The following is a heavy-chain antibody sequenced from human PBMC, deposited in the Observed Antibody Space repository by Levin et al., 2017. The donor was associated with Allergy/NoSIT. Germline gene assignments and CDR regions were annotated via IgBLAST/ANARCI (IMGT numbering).Heavy chain of an antibody. CDR1: GFTFDDYA. CDR3: AKGGGSSSWYAFDI. V-gene: IGHV3-9*01. J-gene: IGHJ3*02. CDR2: ISWNSGSI. Sequence: GGSLRLSCAASGFTFDDYAMHWVRQAPGKGLEWVSGISWNSGSIGYADSVKGRFTISRDNAKNSLYLQMNSLRAEDTALYYCAKGGGSSSWYAFDIWGQGTMVTVSS. D-gene: IGHD6-13*01.